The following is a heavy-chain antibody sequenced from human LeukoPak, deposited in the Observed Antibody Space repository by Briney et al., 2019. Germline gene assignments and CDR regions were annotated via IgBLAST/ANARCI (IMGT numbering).Heavy chain of an antibody. Sequence: SDTLSLTCNVSGGSFSSSSYYWGWIRQPPGKGLEWIGNLYYTGSTYYNPSLKSRVTISIDTSKNQFSLKLSSVTAADTAVYHCARGKYFDSTGWDYWGRGTLVTVSS. V-gene: IGHV4-39*07. J-gene: IGHJ4*02. CDR1: GGSFSSSSYY. CDR3: ARGKYFDSTGWDY. D-gene: IGHD3-22*01. CDR2: LYYTGST.